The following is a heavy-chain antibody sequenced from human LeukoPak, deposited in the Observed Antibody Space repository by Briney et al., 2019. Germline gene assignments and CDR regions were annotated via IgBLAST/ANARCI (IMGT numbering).Heavy chain of an antibody. CDR3: ARTYCFDSTGSRDAFDF. V-gene: IGHV1-2*06. CDR2: INANSGGT. CDR1: GYTFTDYC. Sequence: ASVKVSCKASGYTFTDYCMHWVRQAPGQGLEWMGRINANSGGTNYAQKFQGRVTMTRGTSISTAYMELSRLRSDDAAVYYCARTYCFDSTGSRDAFDFWGQGTMVIVST. J-gene: IGHJ3*01. D-gene: IGHD3-22*01.